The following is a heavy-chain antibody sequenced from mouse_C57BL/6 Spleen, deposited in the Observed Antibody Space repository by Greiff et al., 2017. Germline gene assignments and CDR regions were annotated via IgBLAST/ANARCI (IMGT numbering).Heavy chain of an antibody. V-gene: IGHV1-81*01. Sequence: VQLQESGAELARPGASVKLSCKASGYTFTSYGISWVKQRTGQGLEWIGEIYPRSGNTYYNEKFKGKATLTADKSSSTAYMELRSLTSEDSAVYFCARSDDYGRYYFDYWGQGTTLTVSS. D-gene: IGHD2-4*01. CDR2: IYPRSGNT. CDR1: GYTFTSYG. J-gene: IGHJ2*01. CDR3: ARSDDYGRYYFDY.